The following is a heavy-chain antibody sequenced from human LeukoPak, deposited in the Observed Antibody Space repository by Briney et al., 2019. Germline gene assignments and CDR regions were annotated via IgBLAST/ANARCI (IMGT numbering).Heavy chain of an antibody. J-gene: IGHJ6*03. CDR1: GFTFSSYE. CDR3: TTSYEYSTSSEGDYYYYYMDI. CDR2: ISSSGSTI. V-gene: IGHV3-48*03. D-gene: IGHD6-6*01. Sequence: GGSLRLSCAASGFTFSSYEMNWVRQAPGKGLEWVSYISSSGSTIYYADSVKGQFTISRDNAENSLYLQMNSLRSEDTAVYYCTTSYEYSTSSEGDYYYYYMDIWGKGTTVTVSS.